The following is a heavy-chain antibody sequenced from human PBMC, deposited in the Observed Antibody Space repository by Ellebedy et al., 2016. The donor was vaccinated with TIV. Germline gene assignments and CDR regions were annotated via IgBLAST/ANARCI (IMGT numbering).Heavy chain of an antibody. V-gene: IGHV3-74*01. D-gene: IGHD3-22*01. CDR2: INSDGSST. CDR1: GFTFSRYW. Sequence: GESLKISCAASGFTFSRYWMHWVRQAPGKGLVWVSRINSDGSSTTYADSVKGRFTISRDNAKNTLYLQMNSLRAEDTAVYYCARQAYYDNSGYFDYWGQGTLVTVSS. CDR3: ARQAYYDNSGYFDY. J-gene: IGHJ4*02.